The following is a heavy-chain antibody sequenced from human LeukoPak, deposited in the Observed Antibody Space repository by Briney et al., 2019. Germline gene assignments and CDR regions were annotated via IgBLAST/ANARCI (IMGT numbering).Heavy chain of an antibody. Sequence: GGSLRLSCAASGFTFSGSAMHWVRQASGKGLEWLGRIRSKACSYATAYAESVKGRFTVSRDDSKNTAYLQMNSLKTEDTAVYYCTRSGSGWYYDYWGQGTLVTVSS. V-gene: IGHV3-73*01. D-gene: IGHD6-19*01. CDR2: IRSKACSYAT. J-gene: IGHJ4*02. CDR3: TRSGSGWYYDY. CDR1: GFTFSGSA.